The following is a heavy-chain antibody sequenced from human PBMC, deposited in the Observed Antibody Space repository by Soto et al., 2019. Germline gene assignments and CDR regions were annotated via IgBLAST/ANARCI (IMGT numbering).Heavy chain of an antibody. CDR3: AGVRQLVGYFYYYMDV. CDR1: GYTFTNYG. J-gene: IGHJ6*03. D-gene: IGHD6-6*01. CDR2: ISAYNGDT. Sequence: GASVKVSCKASGYTFTNYGITWVRQAPGQGLEWMGWISAYNGDTHYTQRLKGRVTMTTDTSTSTAYMELRGLRSDDTAVYYCAGVRQLVGYFYYYMDVWGKGTTVTVSS. V-gene: IGHV1-18*01.